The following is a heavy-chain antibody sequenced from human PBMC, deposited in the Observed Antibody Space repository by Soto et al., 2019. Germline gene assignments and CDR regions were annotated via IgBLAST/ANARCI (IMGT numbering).Heavy chain of an antibody. V-gene: IGHV4-39*01. CDR2: IYYSGST. D-gene: IGHD2-15*01. Sequence: QLQLQESGPGLVKPSETLSLTCTVSGGSISSSSYYWGWIRQPPGKGLEWIGSIYYSGSTYYNPSLKSRVTISVDTSKNQFSLKLSSVTAADTAVYYCASIYCSGGSCYPNQFDYWGQGNLVTVSS. CDR3: ASIYCSGGSCYPNQFDY. CDR1: GGSISSSSYY. J-gene: IGHJ4*02.